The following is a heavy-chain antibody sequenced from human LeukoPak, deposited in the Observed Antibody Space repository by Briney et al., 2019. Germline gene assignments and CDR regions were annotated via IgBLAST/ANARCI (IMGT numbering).Heavy chain of an antibody. CDR1: GASLDSHY. V-gene: IGHV4-59*11. CDR3: ARSGWEVIRT. Sequence: SETLSLTCTVSGASLDSHYWTWTRQPPGKGLEWIGYVFSTGTADYNPSLRGRVTISMDMSKNQFSLNLTSVTTADTAVYYCARSGWEVIRTWGQGTLVAVSS. J-gene: IGHJ5*02. D-gene: IGHD1-26*01. CDR2: VFSTGTA.